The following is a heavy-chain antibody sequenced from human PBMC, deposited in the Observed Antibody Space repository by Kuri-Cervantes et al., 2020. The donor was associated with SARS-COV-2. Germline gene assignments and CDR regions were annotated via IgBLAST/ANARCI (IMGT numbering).Heavy chain of an antibody. CDR2: IWYDGSNK. Sequence: WEPLSPTCAASGFTFSIYGMHWVRQAPGKGLEWVAVIWYDGSNKYYADSVKGRFTISRDNSKNTLYLQMNSLRAEDTGVYYCARGPYSSSTFDYWGQGTLVTVSS. CDR1: GFTFSIYG. J-gene: IGHJ4*02. V-gene: IGHV3-33*08. CDR3: ARGPYSSSTFDY. D-gene: IGHD6-6*01.